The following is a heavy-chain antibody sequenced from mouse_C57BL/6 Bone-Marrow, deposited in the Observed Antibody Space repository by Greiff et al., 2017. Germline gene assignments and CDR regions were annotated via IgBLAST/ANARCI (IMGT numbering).Heavy chain of an antibody. CDR3: ARGGGSSYLAY. CDR1: GFTFSSYT. D-gene: IGHD1-1*01. V-gene: IGHV5-9*01. CDR2: ISGGGGNT. J-gene: IGHJ3*01. Sequence: EVNVVESGGGLVKPGGSLKLSCAASGFTFSSYTMSWVRQTPEKRLEWVATISGGGGNTYYPDSVKGRFTISRDNAKNTLYLQMSSLRSEDTALYYCARGGGSSYLAYWGQGTLVTVSA.